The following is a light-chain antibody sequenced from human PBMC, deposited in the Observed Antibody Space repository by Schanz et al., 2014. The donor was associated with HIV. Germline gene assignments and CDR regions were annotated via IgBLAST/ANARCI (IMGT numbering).Light chain of an antibody. Sequence: EIVMTQSPATVSVSPGERLTVFCKASQSVGSNLAWYQRKPGQAPRLLIYGASTRATGIPARFSGSGSGTEFTLTISSLLSEDFAIYYCQQFNNWPPEGTFGQGTKVEIK. J-gene: IGKJ1*01. CDR1: QSVGSN. CDR2: GAS. CDR3: QQFNNWPPEGT. V-gene: IGKV3-15*01.